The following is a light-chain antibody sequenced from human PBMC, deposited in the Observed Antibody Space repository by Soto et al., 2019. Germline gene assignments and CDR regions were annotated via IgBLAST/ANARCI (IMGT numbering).Light chain of an antibody. J-gene: IGKJ1*01. Sequence: IQGTKSPYKKSASAGDRVSITIRASQRISTWLAWDQQKPGKAPELLISDASSLETGVPSRFSGSRSGTEFTVLLSRLPRDDFATYYGQQHTSYWRFGERSKVDI. CDR2: DAS. CDR3: QQHTSYWR. CDR1: QRISTW. V-gene: IGKV1-5*01.